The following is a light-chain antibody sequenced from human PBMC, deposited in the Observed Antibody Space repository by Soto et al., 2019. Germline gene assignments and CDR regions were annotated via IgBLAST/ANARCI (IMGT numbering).Light chain of an antibody. V-gene: IGLV2-14*01. CDR2: EVS. J-gene: IGLJ1*01. CDR1: SSDVGGYNY. CDR3: NSYTSSSTYV. Sequence: QSVLTQPASVSGSPRQSITISCTGSSSDVGGYNYVSWYQHHPGKAPKLMIYEVSNRPSGVSNRFSGSKSGNTASLTISGLQAEDEADYYCNSYTSSSTYVFGTGTKVTVL.